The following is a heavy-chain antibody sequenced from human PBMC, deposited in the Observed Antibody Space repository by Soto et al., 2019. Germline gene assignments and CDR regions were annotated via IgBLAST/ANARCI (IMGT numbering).Heavy chain of an antibody. CDR3: TRVLGYIFEPGKTRYCAMDV. J-gene: IGHJ6*02. D-gene: IGHD3-3*02. CDR2: LIPVFGSP. CDR1: GGTFSKDA. Sequence: QVQLVQSGAEVKKPGSSVTVSCKTSGGTFSKDAINWVRQAPGQGLEWMGLLIPVFGSPIYAQKFQGRIRITADESTSTALMDLSSLRSEDTAVYYCTRVLGYIFEPGKTRYCAMDVWGQETTVSVSS. V-gene: IGHV1-69*01.